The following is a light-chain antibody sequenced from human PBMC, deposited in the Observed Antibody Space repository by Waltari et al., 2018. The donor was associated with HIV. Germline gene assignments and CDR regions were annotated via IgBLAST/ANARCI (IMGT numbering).Light chain of an antibody. CDR2: RDN. J-gene: IGLJ1*01. Sequence: QSVLTQPPSASGTPGQRVIVSCSGSSFNIGRNFVSWYQQLPGTAPKVLIFRDNQRHSGVPVRFYGSKSGASASLAISGLRSEDEADYYCAAWDDSLSGSYVFGPGTKVTVL. V-gene: IGLV1-47*01. CDR1: SFNIGRNF. CDR3: AAWDDSLSGSYV.